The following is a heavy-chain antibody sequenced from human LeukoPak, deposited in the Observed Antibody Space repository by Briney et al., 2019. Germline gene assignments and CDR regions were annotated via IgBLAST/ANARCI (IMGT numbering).Heavy chain of an antibody. J-gene: IGHJ6*02. V-gene: IGHV3-30*18. D-gene: IGHD6-6*01. CDR3: AKDSSSSNYYYGMDV. CDR2: ISDDGSNK. Sequence: GGSLRLSCAASGFSSSSYDMHWVRQAPGKGLEWVARISDDGSNKYYGDSVKGRVTISRDNSKNTLFLQMNSLRAEDTAVYYCAKDSSSSNYYYGMDVWGQGTTVTVSS. CDR1: GFSSSSYD.